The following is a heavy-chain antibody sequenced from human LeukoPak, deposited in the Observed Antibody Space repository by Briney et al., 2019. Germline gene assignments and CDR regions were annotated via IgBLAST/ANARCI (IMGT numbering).Heavy chain of an antibody. CDR2: IWPGDSNT. V-gene: IGHV5-51*01. CDR3: ARHVTTVTTSWFDP. J-gene: IGHJ5*02. CDR1: GYRFTDYW. D-gene: IGHD4-11*01. Sequence: PGESLKISCKGSGYRFTDYWIGWVRQMPGKGLEWMGIIWPGDSNTRYSPSFQGQVTILADRSISTAYLQWNSLKASDTAMYYCARHVTTVTTSWFDPWGQGTLVTVSS.